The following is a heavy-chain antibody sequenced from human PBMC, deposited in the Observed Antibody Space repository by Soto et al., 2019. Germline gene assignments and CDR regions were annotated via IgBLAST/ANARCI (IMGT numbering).Heavy chain of an antibody. V-gene: IGHV2-5*02. Sequence: QITLKESGPTLVKPTQTLTLTCTFFGFSLTTSGRGVGWFRQPPVKYLEWLALFFWGVNKRYSPSLKTRLTISKDTYKNHVVLIMTNMGPEETATYYCAHRLAMMDAFGVWSQGTGVTVSS. CDR1: GFSLTTSGRG. D-gene: IGHD3-16*01. CDR2: FFWGVNK. CDR3: AHRLAMMDAFGV. J-gene: IGHJ3*01.